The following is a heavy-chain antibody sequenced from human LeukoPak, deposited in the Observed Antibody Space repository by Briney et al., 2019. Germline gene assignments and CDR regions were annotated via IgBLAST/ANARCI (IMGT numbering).Heavy chain of an antibody. D-gene: IGHD6-19*01. Sequence: SETLSLTCAVYGGSFSGYYWSWIRQPPGKGLEWIGEINHSGSTNYNPSLKSRVTISVDTSKNQFSLKLSSVTAADTAVYYCARGVKAVAGTPGYFDYWGQGTLVTVSS. CDR3: ARGVKAVAGTPGYFDY. V-gene: IGHV4-34*01. J-gene: IGHJ4*02. CDR1: GGSFSGYY. CDR2: INHSGST.